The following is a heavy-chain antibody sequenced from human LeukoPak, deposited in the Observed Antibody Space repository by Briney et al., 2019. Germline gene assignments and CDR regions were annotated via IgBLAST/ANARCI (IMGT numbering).Heavy chain of an antibody. CDR1: GFTFTNYW. J-gene: IGHJ4*02. CDR3: AKHGFGVPEGY. CDR2: IKQDRSEK. V-gene: IGHV3-7*03. Sequence: PGGSLRLSCAASGFTFTNYWMSWVRQAPGKGLELVANIKQDRSEKYYVDSVKGRFTISRDNAKNSLYLQMNSLRAEDTAVYYCAKHGFGVPEGYWGQGTLVTVSS. D-gene: IGHD3-10*01.